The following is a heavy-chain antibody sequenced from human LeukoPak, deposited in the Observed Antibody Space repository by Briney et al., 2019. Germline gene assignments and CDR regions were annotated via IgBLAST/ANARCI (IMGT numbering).Heavy chain of an antibody. V-gene: IGHV4-39*07. J-gene: IGHJ6*03. D-gene: IGHD3-10*01. Sequence: SATLSLTCTVSGGSISSTRYYWGWIRQPPGKRLEWIGSMYYSGSTYYNPSLKSRVTISVDTSKNQFSLKLSSVTAADTAVYYCARDRWKYGSGSYGAKAEYYYYYYMDVWGKGTTVTISS. CDR2: MYYSGST. CDR1: GGSISSTRYY. CDR3: ARDRWKYGSGSYGAKAEYYYYYYMDV.